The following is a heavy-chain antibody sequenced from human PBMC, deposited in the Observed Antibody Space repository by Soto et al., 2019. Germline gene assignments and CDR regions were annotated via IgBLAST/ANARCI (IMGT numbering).Heavy chain of an antibody. D-gene: IGHD2-21*02. CDR3: ARLSYCGGDCSPGFQH. CDR1: GYSFTSYW. V-gene: IGHV5-51*01. Sequence: GESLKISCKGSGYSFTSYWIGWVRQMPGKGLEWMGIIYPGDSDTRYSPSFQGQVTISADKSISTAFLQWSSLKASDTAMYYCARLSYCGGDCSPGFQHWGQGTLVTVSS. J-gene: IGHJ1*01. CDR2: IYPGDSDT.